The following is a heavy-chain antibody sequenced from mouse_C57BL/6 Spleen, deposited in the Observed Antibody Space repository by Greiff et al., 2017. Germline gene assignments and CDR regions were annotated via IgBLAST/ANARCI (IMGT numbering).Heavy chain of an antibody. J-gene: IGHJ2*01. CDR2: IYPGDGDT. Sequence: QLVESGPELVKPGASVKISCKASGYAFSSSWMNWVKQRPGKGLEWIGRIYPGDGDTNYNGKFKGKATLTADKSSSTAYMQLSSLTSEDSAVYFCARYGYYGSLDYWGQGTTLTVSS. CDR3: ARYGYYGSLDY. V-gene: IGHV1-82*01. CDR1: GYAFSSSW. D-gene: IGHD1-1*01.